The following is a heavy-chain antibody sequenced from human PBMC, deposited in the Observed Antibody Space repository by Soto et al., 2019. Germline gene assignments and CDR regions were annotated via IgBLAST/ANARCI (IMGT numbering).Heavy chain of an antibody. Sequence: QVQLVESGGGVVQPGRSLRLSCAASGFTFSSYAMHWVRQAPGKGLEWVAVISYDGSNKYYADSVKGRFTISRDNSKNXXXXXXXXXXXXXXXVYYCARGSDFWSGKKXXXXXXWGQXTLV. J-gene: IGHJ1*01. D-gene: IGHD3-3*01. CDR3: ARGSDFWSGKKXXXXXX. CDR1: GFTFSSYA. V-gene: IGHV3-30-3*01. CDR2: ISYDGSNK.